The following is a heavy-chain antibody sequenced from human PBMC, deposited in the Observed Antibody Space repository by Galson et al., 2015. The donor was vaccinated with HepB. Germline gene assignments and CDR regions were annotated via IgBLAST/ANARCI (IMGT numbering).Heavy chain of an antibody. CDR3: AKVAIRGATPHYFDY. J-gene: IGHJ4*02. Sequence: SLRLSCAASGFTFNRYAMTWVRQAPGKGLEWVSSISGSGDITCYEDSVKGRFTISRENSKNTMNPQMNSLRAGDTAIYYCAKVAIRGATPHYFDYWGQGTQVTVSS. V-gene: IGHV3-23*01. CDR2: ISGSGDIT. CDR1: GFTFNRYA. D-gene: IGHD3-10*01.